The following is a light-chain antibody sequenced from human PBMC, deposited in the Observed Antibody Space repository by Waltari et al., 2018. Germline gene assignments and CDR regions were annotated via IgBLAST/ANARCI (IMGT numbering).Light chain of an antibody. CDR1: QSISTY. Sequence: EIVLTQSPDTLSLSPGERATLSCRASQSISTYLAWYQQRPGQAPRLLIYDAYNRATGIPARFSGSGSGTDFTLTISSLEPEDFAVYYCQQRSNWWTFGQGTKVEI. CDR3: QQRSNWWT. V-gene: IGKV3-11*01. J-gene: IGKJ1*01. CDR2: DAY.